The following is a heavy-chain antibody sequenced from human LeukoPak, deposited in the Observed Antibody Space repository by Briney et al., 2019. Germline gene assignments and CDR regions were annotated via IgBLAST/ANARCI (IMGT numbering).Heavy chain of an antibody. CDR1: GFTFNSYA. V-gene: IGHV3-23*01. D-gene: IGHD6-19*01. Sequence: GGSLRLSCAASGFTFNSYAMTWVRQAPGKGLEWVSHVSGSGGITYYADSVKGRFTISRDNSKNTLYLQMNSLRAEDTAVYYCAKTTAGNSSGRYPGWPVDYWGQGTLVTVSP. CDR2: VSGSGGIT. CDR3: AKTTAGNSSGRYPGWPVDY. J-gene: IGHJ4*02.